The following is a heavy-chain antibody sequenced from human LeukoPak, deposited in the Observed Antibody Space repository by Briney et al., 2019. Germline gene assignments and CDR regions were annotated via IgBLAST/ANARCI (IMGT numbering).Heavy chain of an antibody. CDR3: VRRYYEYNVYDRHFDY. V-gene: IGHV3-74*03. D-gene: IGHD5/OR15-5a*01. J-gene: IGHJ4*02. CDR2: NRDDGSLT. Sequence: GGSLPLSRAASGVTFSRHLMLYVRPPPEKGLVWVSRNRDDGSLTTYADSVKGRFTISRDNAKSTVFLQMNSLRAEDTAVYFCVRRYYEYNVYDRHFDYWGQGILVTVSS. CDR1: GVTFSRHL.